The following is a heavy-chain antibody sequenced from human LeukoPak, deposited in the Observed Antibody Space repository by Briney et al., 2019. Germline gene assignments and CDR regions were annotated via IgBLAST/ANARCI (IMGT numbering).Heavy chain of an antibody. V-gene: IGHV4-59*01. Sequence: SETLSLTCTVSGGSISSYYWSWIRQPPGKGLEGIGYIYYSGSTNYNPSLKSRFTISVDTYKNQFSLKLRSVTAADTAVYYCARASGGSNTSSYYYYGMDVWGQGTTVTVSS. D-gene: IGHD3-10*01. CDR3: ARASGGSNTSSYYYYGMDV. CDR2: IYYSGST. J-gene: IGHJ6*02. CDR1: GGSISSYY.